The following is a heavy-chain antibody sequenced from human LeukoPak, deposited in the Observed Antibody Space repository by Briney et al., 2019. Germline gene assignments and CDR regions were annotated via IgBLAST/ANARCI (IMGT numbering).Heavy chain of an antibody. CDR3: ARVRARNCGGDCYPVDY. D-gene: IGHD2-21*02. Sequence: ASVKVSCKASGYTFTSYGISWVRQAPGQGLEWMGWISAYNGNTNYAQKLQGRVTMTTDTSTSTAYIELRSLRSDDTAVYYCARVRARNCGGDCYPVDYWGQGTLVTVSS. CDR1: GYTFTSYG. CDR2: ISAYNGNT. V-gene: IGHV1-18*04. J-gene: IGHJ4*02.